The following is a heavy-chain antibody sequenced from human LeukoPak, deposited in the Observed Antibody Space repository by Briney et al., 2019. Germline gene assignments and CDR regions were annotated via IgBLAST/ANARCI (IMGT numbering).Heavy chain of an antibody. V-gene: IGHV3-21*01. CDR3: VRDHLWAFDI. CDR1: GFTFSSYA. J-gene: IGHJ4*02. CDR2: ILNRHTV. D-gene: IGHD2/OR15-2a*01. Sequence: PGGSLRLPCAASGFTFSSYAMRWVRQTPGKGLEWVSFILNRHTVSYAHPVKGRFTISRDNSKNSLYLQINSLRAEDTAVYFCVRDHLWAFDIWGQGTLVTVAS.